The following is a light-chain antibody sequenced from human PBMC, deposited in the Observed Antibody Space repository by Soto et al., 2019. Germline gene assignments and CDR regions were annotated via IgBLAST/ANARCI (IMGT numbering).Light chain of an antibody. Sequence: QSALTQPASVSGSPGQSVTISCTGTTYDIGAYNYVSWYQQRPGKAPKLLIFDVNDRPSGISNRFFGSKSGSTASLTISGLQAEDEADYYCSSYASGTSLVVFGGGTKPTVL. J-gene: IGLJ3*02. V-gene: IGLV2-14*03. CDR2: DVN. CDR3: SSYASGTSLVV. CDR1: TYDIGAYNY.